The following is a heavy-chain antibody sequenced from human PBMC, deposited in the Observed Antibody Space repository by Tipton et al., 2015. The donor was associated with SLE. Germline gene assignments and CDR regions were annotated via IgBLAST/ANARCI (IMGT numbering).Heavy chain of an antibody. D-gene: IGHD6-13*01. CDR3: ARDRDSRARGFKYYFDY. J-gene: IGHJ4*02. Sequence: QSGAEVKKPGASVKVSCKASGYTFTSYGISWVRQAPGQGLEWMGWISAYNGNTNYAQKFQGRVTMTRDTSISTAYMELSRLRSDDTAVYYCARDRDSRARGFKYYFDYWGQGTLVTVSS. V-gene: IGHV1-18*01. CDR1: GYTFTSYG. CDR2: ISAYNGNT.